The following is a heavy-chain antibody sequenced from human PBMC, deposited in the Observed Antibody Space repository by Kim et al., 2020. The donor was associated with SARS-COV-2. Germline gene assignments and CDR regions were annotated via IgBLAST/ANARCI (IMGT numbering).Heavy chain of an antibody. CDR2: IKSKTDGGTT. D-gene: IGHD5-12*01. CDR1: GFTFSNAW. CDR3: TIRYSGYDQYYYYYGMDV. V-gene: IGHV3-15*01. J-gene: IGHJ6*02. Sequence: GGSLRLSCAASGFTFSNAWMSWVRQAPGKGLEWVGRIKSKTDGGTTDYAAPVKGRFTISRDDSKNTLYLQMNSLKTEDTAVYYCTIRYSGYDQYYYYYGMDVWGQGTTVTVSS.